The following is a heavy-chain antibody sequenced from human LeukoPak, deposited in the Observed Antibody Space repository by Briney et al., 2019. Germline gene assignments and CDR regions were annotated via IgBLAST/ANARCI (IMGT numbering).Heavy chain of an antibody. CDR1: GFTFSDYY. V-gene: IGHV3-11*04. CDR3: ASSGYNGYEGHMDV. CDR2: ISSSGNHI. D-gene: IGHD5-12*01. Sequence: GGSLRLSCAASGFTFSDYYMSWIRQAPGKGLEWVSSISSSGNHIYYADSVEGRFTISRDYSKNSLYLQMNSLRPEDTAVYYCASSGYNGYEGHMDVWGNGTTVIISS. J-gene: IGHJ6*03.